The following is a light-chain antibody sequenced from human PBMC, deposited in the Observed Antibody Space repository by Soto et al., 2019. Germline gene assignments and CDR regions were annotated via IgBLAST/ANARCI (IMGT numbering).Light chain of an antibody. CDR3: SSYTTSSTWV. Sequence: QSALTQPASVSGSPGQSITISCTGTSSDVGLYNYVSWYQQHPGKAPKLLIYDVSDRPSGVSNRFSGSKSGNTASLTISGLQAEDEADYYCSSYTTSSTWVFGTGTKLTVL. CDR2: DVS. J-gene: IGLJ1*01. V-gene: IGLV2-14*03. CDR1: SSDVGLYNY.